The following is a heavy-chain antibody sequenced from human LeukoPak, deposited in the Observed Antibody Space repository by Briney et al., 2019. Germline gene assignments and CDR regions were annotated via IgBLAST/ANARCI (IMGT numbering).Heavy chain of an antibody. J-gene: IGHJ4*02. CDR2: IIPILGIA. Sequence: ASVKVSCKASGGTFSSYAISWVRQAPGQGLEWMGRIIPILGIANYAQKFQGRVTITADKSTSTAYMELSSLRSEDTAVYYCAILPWIGRIIAAAEENYWGQGTLVTVSS. CDR3: AILPWIGRIIAAAEENY. CDR1: GGTFSSYA. D-gene: IGHD6-13*01. V-gene: IGHV1-69*04.